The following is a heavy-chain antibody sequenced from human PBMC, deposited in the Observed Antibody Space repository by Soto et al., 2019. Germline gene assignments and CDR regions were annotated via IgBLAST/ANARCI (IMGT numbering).Heavy chain of an antibody. Sequence: EVQFLESGGGLVQPGGSLRLSCAASGVTFSNYAMNWVRQAPGKGLEWVSGISHSGSSTYYADSVKGRFTISRDNSKNTLFLQMNSLTAEDTAVYYCAKGSWVHHGSEGGNWIDPWGQGPLVTVSS. D-gene: IGHD3-10*01. CDR2: ISHSGSST. CDR3: AKGSWVHHGSEGGNWIDP. CDR1: GVTFSNYA. J-gene: IGHJ5*02. V-gene: IGHV3-23*01.